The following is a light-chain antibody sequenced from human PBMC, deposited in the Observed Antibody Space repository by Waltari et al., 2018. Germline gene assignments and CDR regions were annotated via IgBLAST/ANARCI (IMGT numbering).Light chain of an antibody. CDR2: KGI. Sequence: QTVVTQEPSFSVSPGGTVKLIRALSSGSVSSTSYPLWYQQPPGQPPRTLVYKGIRRSSGVPDRFSGSNLGNTAALTITGAQAEDESDYYCSMYMGSGVWVFGGGTKLTVL. CDR1: SGSVSSTSY. J-gene: IGLJ3*02. V-gene: IGLV8-61*01. CDR3: SMYMGSGVWV.